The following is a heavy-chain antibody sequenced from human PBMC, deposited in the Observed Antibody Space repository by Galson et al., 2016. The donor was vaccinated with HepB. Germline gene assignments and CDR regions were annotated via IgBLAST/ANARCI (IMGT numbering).Heavy chain of an antibody. V-gene: IGHV3-66*01. Sequence: SLRLSCAASGFSVSSSYMSWVRQAPGKGLEWVSVIYPGGTTYLADSVTGRFTISRDNSNNMVHLQMNSLRVEDTAVYFCARDEWQLGPWYYSMDVWGQGTTVTVSS. J-gene: IGHJ6*02. D-gene: IGHD4-23*01. CDR3: ARDEWQLGPWYYSMDV. CDR2: IYPGGTT. CDR1: GFSVSSSY.